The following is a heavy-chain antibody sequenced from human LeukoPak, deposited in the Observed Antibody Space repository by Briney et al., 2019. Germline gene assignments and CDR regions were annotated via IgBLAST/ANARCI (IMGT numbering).Heavy chain of an antibody. CDR3: AGWELLSRTRYYFDY. D-gene: IGHD1-26*01. CDR2: IYYSGST. J-gene: IGHJ4*02. Sequence: SQTLSLTCTVSGGSVRSADFYWTWIRQPPGKGLEWIGYIYYSGSTYYNPSLKSRVTISVDTSKNQFSLKLSSVTAADTAVYYCAGWELLSRTRYYFDYWGQGTLVTVSS. CDR1: GGSVRSADFY. V-gene: IGHV4-30-4*01.